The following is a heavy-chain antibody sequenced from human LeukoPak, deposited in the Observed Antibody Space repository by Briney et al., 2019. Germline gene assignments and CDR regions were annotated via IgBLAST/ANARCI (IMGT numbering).Heavy chain of an antibody. D-gene: IGHD4-17*01. V-gene: IGHV3-23*01. Sequence: GGSLRLSCAACGFTFNNYAMNWVRQAPGKGLEWVSSISGGGETTYYADSAKVRFTISRDNSKNTLYLQMNSLRAEDTAVYYCARDYADYVGYFFFDYWGQGTLVTVSS. CDR1: GFTFNNYA. J-gene: IGHJ4*02. CDR2: ISGGGETT. CDR3: ARDYADYVGYFFFDY.